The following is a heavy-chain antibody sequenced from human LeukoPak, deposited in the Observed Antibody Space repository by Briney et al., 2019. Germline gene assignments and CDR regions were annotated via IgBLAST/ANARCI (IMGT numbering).Heavy chain of an antibody. J-gene: IGHJ4*02. V-gene: IGHV3-48*03. CDR1: GFTFSSYE. CDR2: ISSSGSTI. Sequence: GGSLRLSCAASGFTFSSYEMNWVRQAPGKGLEWVSYISSSGSTIYYADSVKGRFTISRDNAKNSLYLQMNSLRAEDAAVYYCARGDSGSYYFDYWGQGTLVTVSS. CDR3: ARGDSGSYYFDY. D-gene: IGHD1-26*01.